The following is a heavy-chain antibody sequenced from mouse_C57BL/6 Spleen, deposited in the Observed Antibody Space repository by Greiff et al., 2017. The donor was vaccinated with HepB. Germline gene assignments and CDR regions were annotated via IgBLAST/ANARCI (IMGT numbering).Heavy chain of an antibody. D-gene: IGHD4-1*01. CDR1: GYTFTSYG. CDR2: IYPRSGNT. Sequence: QVQLKQSGAELARPGASVKLSCKASGYTFTSYGISWVKQRTGQGLEWIGEIYPRSGNTYYNEKFKGKATLTADKSSSTAYMELRSLTSEDSAVYFCARLGRLDYAMDYWGQGTSVTVSS. CDR3: ARLGRLDYAMDY. J-gene: IGHJ4*01. V-gene: IGHV1-81*01.